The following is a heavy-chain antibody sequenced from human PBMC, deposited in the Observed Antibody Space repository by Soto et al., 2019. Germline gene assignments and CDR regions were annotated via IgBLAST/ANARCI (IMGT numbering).Heavy chain of an antibody. V-gene: IGHV3-33*01. CDR2: IWYDGSNK. J-gene: IGHJ4*02. Sequence: GGSLRLSCAASGFTFSSYGMHWVRQAPGKGLEWVAVIWYDGSNKYYADSVKGRFAISRDNSKNTLYLQMNSLRAEDTAVYYCARDPYYDILTGYYMAPDYWGQGPLVTVAS. CDR3: ARDPYYDILTGYYMAPDY. CDR1: GFTFSSYG. D-gene: IGHD3-9*01.